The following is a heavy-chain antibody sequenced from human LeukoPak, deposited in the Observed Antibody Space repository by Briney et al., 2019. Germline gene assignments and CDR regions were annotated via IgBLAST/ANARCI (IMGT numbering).Heavy chain of an antibody. CDR2: IYYSGST. V-gene: IGHV4-59*01. D-gene: IGHD5-18*01. CDR1: GGSISSYY. J-gene: IGHJ4*02. CDR3: ARGRGYSYAD. Sequence: PSETLSLTCTVSGGSISSYYWSWIRQPPGEGLEWIGYIYYSGSTNYNPSLKSRVTISVDTSKNQFSLKLSSVTAADTAVYYCARGRGYSYADWGQGTLVTVSS.